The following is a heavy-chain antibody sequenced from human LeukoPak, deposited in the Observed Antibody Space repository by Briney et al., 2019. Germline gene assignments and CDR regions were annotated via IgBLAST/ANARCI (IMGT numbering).Heavy chain of an antibody. V-gene: IGHV3-20*04. J-gene: IGHJ3*02. CDR1: GFTFDDYG. CDR3: ARDLEPDHAFDI. Sequence: GGSLRLPCAASGFTFDDYGMSWVRQAPGKGLEWVSGINWNGGSTGYADSVEGRFTISRDNAKNSLYLQMNSLRAEDTALYYCARDLEPDHAFDIWGQGTMVTVSS. CDR2: INWNGGST.